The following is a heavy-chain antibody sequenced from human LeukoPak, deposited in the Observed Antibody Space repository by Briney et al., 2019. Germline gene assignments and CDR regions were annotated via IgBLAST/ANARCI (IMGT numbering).Heavy chain of an antibody. CDR1: GFTFNNYG. Sequence: TLRLSCAASGFTFNNYGLQWDRQAPGKGLEGVAVISFDRGNKFYADSGKSPFIISRDNPKSTLYLQMNRLRAEDTAVYYCAKDWGHQFASGSSYFDSWGRGTLVTVSS. CDR3: AKDWGHQFASGSSYFDS. V-gene: IGHV3-30*18. D-gene: IGHD3-10*01. J-gene: IGHJ4*02. CDR2: ISFDRGNK.